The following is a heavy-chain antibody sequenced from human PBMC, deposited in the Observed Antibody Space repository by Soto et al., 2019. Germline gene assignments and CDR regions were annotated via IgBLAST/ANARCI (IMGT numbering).Heavy chain of an antibody. CDR1: GGSISSYY. CDR2: IYYSGST. CDR3: ASMVSSLGEMENDY. D-gene: IGHD3-16*01. J-gene: IGHJ4*02. Sequence: SETLSLTCTVSGGSISSYYWSWIRQPPGKGLEWIGYIYYSGSTNYNPSLKSRVTISVDTSKNQFSLKLSSVTAADTAVYYCASMVSSLGEMENDYWGQGTLVTVSS. V-gene: IGHV4-59*08.